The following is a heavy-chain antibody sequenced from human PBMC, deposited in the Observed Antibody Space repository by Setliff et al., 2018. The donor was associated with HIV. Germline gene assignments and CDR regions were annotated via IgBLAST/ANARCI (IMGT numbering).Heavy chain of an antibody. CDR1: GDSISTYC. Sequence: SETLSLTCTVSGDSISTYCWNWIRQPPGRGLEWIGYIYSSGSTNFNPSLKSRVTLSIDTSKNQFSLNLTSMTAADTAVYFCVRHGYYYDFIDIWGQGTVVTVSS. CDR2: IYSSGST. CDR3: VRHGYYYDFIDI. V-gene: IGHV4-4*09. D-gene: IGHD3-22*01. J-gene: IGHJ3*02.